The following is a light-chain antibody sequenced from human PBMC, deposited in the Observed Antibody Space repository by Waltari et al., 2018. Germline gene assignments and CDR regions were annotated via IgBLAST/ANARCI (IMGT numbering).Light chain of an antibody. CDR2: LIS. J-gene: IGKJ1*01. CDR3: MQARQTPWT. Sequence: DIVMTQSPLSLSVTPGEPASISCRSSQSLLHSSGNTFLVWYLKKQGHAQQLLIYLISNRASGVPDRFSGSGSGTDFTLKISRVEAEDVGVYFCMQARQTPWTFGQGTKVEIK. CDR1: QSLLHSSGNTF. V-gene: IGKV2-28*01.